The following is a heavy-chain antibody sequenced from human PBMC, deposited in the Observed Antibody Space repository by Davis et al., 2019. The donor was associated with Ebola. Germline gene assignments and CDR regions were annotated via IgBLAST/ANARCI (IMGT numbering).Heavy chain of an antibody. CDR2: IYYSGST. CDR1: GGSISSGGYY. V-gene: IGHV4-31*03. J-gene: IGHJ4*02. CDR3: ARIGWELMGVEY. D-gene: IGHD1-26*01. Sequence: SETLSLTCTVSGGSISSGGYYCSWIRQHPGKGLEWIGYIYYSGSTYYNPSLKSRVTISVDTSKNQFSLKLSSVTAADTAVYYCARIGWELMGVEYWGQGTLVTVSS.